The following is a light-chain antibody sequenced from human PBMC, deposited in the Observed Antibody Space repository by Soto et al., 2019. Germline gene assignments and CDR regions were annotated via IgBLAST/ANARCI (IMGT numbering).Light chain of an antibody. J-gene: IGKJ1*01. CDR3: QNYESYRWT. CDR1: QSVSSH. Sequence: VLTQSPATLSVSPGESATLSCRASQSVSSHLAWYQQKPGQAPRLLIYGASTRATGSPARFSGSGSGTEFTLTITGLQPDDFATYFCQNYESYRWTFGQGTKVDIK. CDR2: GAS. V-gene: IGKV3-15*01.